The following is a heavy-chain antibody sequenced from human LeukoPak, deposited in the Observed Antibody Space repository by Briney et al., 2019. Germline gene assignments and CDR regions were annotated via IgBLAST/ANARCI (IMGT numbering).Heavy chain of an antibody. Sequence: SETLSLTCTVSGGSISSNSYYWGWIRQPPGKGLEWIGSIYYTGSTYYNPSLKSRVSISVDTSKNQFSLKVTSVTAADTAVYYCARADVVGGSLHYFDYWGQGTRVTVSS. D-gene: IGHD1-26*01. CDR1: GGSISSNSYY. V-gene: IGHV4-39*01. J-gene: IGHJ4*02. CDR3: ARADVVGGSLHYFDY. CDR2: IYYTGST.